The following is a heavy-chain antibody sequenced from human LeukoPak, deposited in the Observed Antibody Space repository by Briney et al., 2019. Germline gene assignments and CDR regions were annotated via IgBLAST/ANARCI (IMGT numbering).Heavy chain of an antibody. CDR2: ISYDGTYK. J-gene: IGHJ4*02. CDR1: GFIFSSYG. CDR3: AKKSQPGVDMATIHFDH. Sequence: GGSLRLSCAASGFIFSSYGMHWVRQAPGKGLEWVAIISYDGTYKYYADSVKGRFTISRDNSENTLYLQMNSLRAEDTAVYYCAKKSQPGVDMATIHFDHGGQGTLVTVSS. V-gene: IGHV3-30*18. D-gene: IGHD5-24*01.